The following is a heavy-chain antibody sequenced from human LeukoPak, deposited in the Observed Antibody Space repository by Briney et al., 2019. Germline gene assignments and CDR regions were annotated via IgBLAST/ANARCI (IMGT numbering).Heavy chain of an antibody. CDR1: GFTVSSNY. D-gene: IGHD5-24*01. J-gene: IGHJ4*02. Sequence: GGSLRLSCAASGFTVSSNYMSWVRQAPGKGLEWVSSISDSAITTYYADPVKGRFTISRDNSKNTLSLQMKNLRAEDTAVYYCAKAALRWLQSYNFDYRGQGSLVTVSS. CDR2: ISDSAITT. CDR3: AKAALRWLQSYNFDY. V-gene: IGHV3-23*01.